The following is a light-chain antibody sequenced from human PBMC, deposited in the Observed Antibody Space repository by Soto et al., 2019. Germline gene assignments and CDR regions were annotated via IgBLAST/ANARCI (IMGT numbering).Light chain of an antibody. CDR2: TDN. CDR3: SSYTSISSLVV. Sequence: QSVLTQPPSASGTPGQRVTISCSGGSSNIGINTVNWYQQLPGTAPKVLIYTDNERPSGVPDRFSGSKSGTSASLAINGLQSGDEADYYCSSYTSISSLVVFGGGTKLTVL. CDR1: SSNIGINT. J-gene: IGLJ2*01. V-gene: IGLV1-44*01.